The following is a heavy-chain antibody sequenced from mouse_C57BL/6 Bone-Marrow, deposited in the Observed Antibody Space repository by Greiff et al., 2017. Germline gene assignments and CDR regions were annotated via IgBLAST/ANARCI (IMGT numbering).Heavy chain of an antibody. CDR1: GYTFTSYT. Sequence: QVQLQQSGAELVRPGASVKMSCKASGYTFTSYTMHWVKQTPRQGLEWIGAIYPGNGDTSYNQKFKGKATLTVDKSSSTAYMQLSSLTSEDSAVYFCARFGLTWGQGTLVTVSA. CDR2: IYPGNGDT. V-gene: IGHV1-12*01. D-gene: IGHD2-2*01. CDR3: ARFGLT. J-gene: IGHJ3*01.